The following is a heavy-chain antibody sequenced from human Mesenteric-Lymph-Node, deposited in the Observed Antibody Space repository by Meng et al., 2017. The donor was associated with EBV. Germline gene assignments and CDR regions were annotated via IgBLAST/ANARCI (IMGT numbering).Heavy chain of an antibody. CDR2: IYYSGTT. Sequence: QVQGSGPGLGRPSGTLSLICTVSSDSISSTSYHWGWIRQPPGKGLEWIGSIYYSGTTYFNPSLESRVSISVDTSKKQFSLRLTSVTAADTAVYYCARQYGSSFDYWGQGTLVTVSS. D-gene: IGHD3-10*01. J-gene: IGHJ4*02. CDR3: ARQYGSSFDY. CDR1: SDSISSTSYH. V-gene: IGHV4-39*01.